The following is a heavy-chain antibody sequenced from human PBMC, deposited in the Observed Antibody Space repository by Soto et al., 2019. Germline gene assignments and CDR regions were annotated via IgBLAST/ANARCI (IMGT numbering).Heavy chain of an antibody. V-gene: IGHV3-30*18. CDR1: GFTFSSYG. CDR2: ISYDGSNK. D-gene: IGHD2-2*01. Sequence: SGGSLRLSCAASGFTFSSYGMHWVRQAPGKGLEWVAVISYDGSNKYYADCVKGRFTISRDNSKNTLYLQMNSLRAEDMAVYYCAKDDAGDYYYYVMDVWGQGTTVTVSS. J-gene: IGHJ6*02. CDR3: AKDDAGDYYYYVMDV.